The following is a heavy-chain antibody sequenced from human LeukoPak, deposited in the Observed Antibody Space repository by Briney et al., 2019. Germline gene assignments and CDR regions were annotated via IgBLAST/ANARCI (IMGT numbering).Heavy chain of an antibody. Sequence: ASVKVSCKASGYTFISYGISWVRQAPGQGLEWMGWISAYNGNTNYAQKLQGRVTMTTDTSTSTAYMELRSLRSDDTAVYYCARLADDSSGSYYFDYWGQGTLVTVSS. CDR3: ARLADDSSGSYYFDY. CDR1: GYTFISYG. D-gene: IGHD3-22*01. J-gene: IGHJ4*02. V-gene: IGHV1-18*01. CDR2: ISAYNGNT.